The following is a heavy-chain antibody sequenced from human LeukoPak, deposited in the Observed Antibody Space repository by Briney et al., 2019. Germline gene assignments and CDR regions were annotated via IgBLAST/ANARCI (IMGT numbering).Heavy chain of an antibody. CDR3: ASARGHYYDSRGFHWGYYFDY. CDR2: ISGSGDST. J-gene: IGHJ4*02. CDR1: GFTFSTYA. V-gene: IGHV3-23*01. Sequence: GGSLRLSCAASGFTFSTYAVNWVRQAPGKGLEWVSTISGSGDSTYYADSVKGRFTISRDNSKDTLYLQMSSARGDDTAVQYFASARGHYYDSRGFHWGYYFDYWGQGILVTVST. D-gene: IGHD3-22*01.